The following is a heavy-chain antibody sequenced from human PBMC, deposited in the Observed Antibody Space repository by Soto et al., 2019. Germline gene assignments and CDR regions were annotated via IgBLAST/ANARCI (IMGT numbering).Heavy chain of an antibody. J-gene: IGHJ4*02. Sequence: SETLSLTCTVSGGSISSYYWSWIRQPPGKGLEWIGYIYYSGSTNYNPSLKSRVTISVDTSKNQFSLKLSSVTAADTAVYYCARGQPGYYGSGSRRNYFDYWGQGTLVTVSS. CDR1: GGSISSYY. V-gene: IGHV4-59*12. CDR3: ARGQPGYYGSGSRRNYFDY. CDR2: IYYSGST. D-gene: IGHD3-10*01.